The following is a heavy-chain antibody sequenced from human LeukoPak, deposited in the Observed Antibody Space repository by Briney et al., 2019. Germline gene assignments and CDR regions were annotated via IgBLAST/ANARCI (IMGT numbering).Heavy chain of an antibody. Sequence: GGSLRLSCEGSAFIFSGHWMNWVRQTPGKGLEWVSVIYSGGSTYYADSVKGRFTISRDNSKNTVFLQMNSLRDEDTAVYYCARNNDRYLGSFDYWGQGTLVTVSS. J-gene: IGHJ4*02. CDR3: ARNNDRYLGSFDY. D-gene: IGHD3-16*01. CDR2: IYSGGST. CDR1: AFIFSGHW. V-gene: IGHV3-53*01.